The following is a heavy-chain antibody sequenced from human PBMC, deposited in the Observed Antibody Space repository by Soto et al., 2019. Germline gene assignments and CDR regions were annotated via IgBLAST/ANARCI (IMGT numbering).Heavy chain of an antibody. Sequence: QVQLVESGGGVVQPGRSLRLSCAASGFTFSSYAMHWVRQAPGKGLEWVAVISYDGSNKYYADSVKGRFTISRDNSKNTLYLQMNSLRAEDTAVYYCARDPLNDYGDLSFDYWGQGTLVTVSS. D-gene: IGHD4-17*01. V-gene: IGHV3-30-3*01. CDR2: ISYDGSNK. CDR1: GFTFSSYA. J-gene: IGHJ4*02. CDR3: ARDPLNDYGDLSFDY.